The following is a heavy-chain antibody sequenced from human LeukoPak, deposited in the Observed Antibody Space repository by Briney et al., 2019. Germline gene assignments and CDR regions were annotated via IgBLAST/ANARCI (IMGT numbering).Heavy chain of an antibody. Sequence: GGSLRLSCAASGFTFSRYSMNWVRQAPGKGLEWVSSITTSSSYIYYADSVKGRFTISRDNAKNSLSLQMNSLRAEDTAVYYCARVRGLRFLEWLRDHISRWFDPWGQGTLVTVSS. J-gene: IGHJ5*02. CDR1: GFTFSRYS. D-gene: IGHD3-3*01. V-gene: IGHV3-21*01. CDR2: ITTSSSYI. CDR3: ARVRGLRFLEWLRDHISRWFDP.